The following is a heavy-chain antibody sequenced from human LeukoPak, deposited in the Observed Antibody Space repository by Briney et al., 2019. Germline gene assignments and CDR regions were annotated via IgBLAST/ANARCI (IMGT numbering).Heavy chain of an antibody. V-gene: IGHV4-59*08. CDR1: GGSISSYY. CDR3: ARVPYSGSYYEDY. Sequence: SETLSLTCTVPGGSISSYYWSWIRQPPGKGLEWIGYIYYSGSTNYNPSLKSRVTISVDTSKNQFSLKLSSVTAADTAVYYCARVPYSGSYYEDYWGQGTLVTVSS. J-gene: IGHJ4*02. D-gene: IGHD1-26*01. CDR2: IYYSGST.